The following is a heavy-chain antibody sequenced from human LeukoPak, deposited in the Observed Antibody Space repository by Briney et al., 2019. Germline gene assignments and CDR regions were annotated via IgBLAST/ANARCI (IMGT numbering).Heavy chain of an antibody. J-gene: IGHJ4*02. D-gene: IGHD2-2*02. V-gene: IGHV3-7*01. CDR1: GFTFSSYW. CDR3: ARDFFFDIVVVPAAIAGVDY. Sequence: PGGSLRLSCAASGFTFSSYWMSWVRQAPGKGLEWVANTKQDGSEKYYVDSVKGRFTISRDNAKNSLYLQMNSLRAEDTAVYYCARDFFFDIVVVPAAIAGVDYWGQGTLVTVSS. CDR2: TKQDGSEK.